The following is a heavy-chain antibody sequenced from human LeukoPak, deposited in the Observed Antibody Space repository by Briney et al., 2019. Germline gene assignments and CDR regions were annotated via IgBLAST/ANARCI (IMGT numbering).Heavy chain of an antibody. J-gene: IGHJ4*02. V-gene: IGHV4-59*08. CDR2: IYYSGSS. Sequence: SETLSLTCTVSGGSISSYYWSWIRQPPGKGLEWIGYIYYSGSSNYNPDLKSRVTISVEKSKKQLSLKLRYVTAADTAVYYCARLVGATSALDYWGQGTLVTVSS. CDR1: GGSISSYY. CDR3: ARLVGATSALDY. D-gene: IGHD1-26*01.